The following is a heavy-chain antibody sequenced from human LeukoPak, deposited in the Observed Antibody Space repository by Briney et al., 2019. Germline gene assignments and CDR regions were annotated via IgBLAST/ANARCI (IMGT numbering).Heavy chain of an antibody. Sequence: PGGSLRLSCAASGFTFSSYGMHWVRQAPGKGLEWVAVIWYDGSNKYYADSVKGRFTISRDNSKNTLYLQMNSLRAEDTAVYYCASGLEWELPRYLVGDALDIWGQGTMVTVSS. CDR1: GFTFSSYG. CDR2: IWYDGSNK. V-gene: IGHV3-33*01. J-gene: IGHJ3*02. CDR3: ASGLEWELPRYLVGDALDI. D-gene: IGHD1-26*01.